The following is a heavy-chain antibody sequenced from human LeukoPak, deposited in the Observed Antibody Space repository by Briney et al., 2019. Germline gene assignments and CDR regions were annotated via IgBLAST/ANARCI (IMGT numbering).Heavy chain of an antibody. D-gene: IGHD2-15*01. CDR3: ARVVVVVAATRQEDY. CDR1: GYTFTSYD. V-gene: IGHV1-8*01. Sequence: ASVKVSCKASGYTFTSYDINWVRQATGQGLEWMGWMNPNSGNTGYAQKFQGRVTMTRNTSISTAYMELRSLRSDDTAVYYCARVVVVVAATRQEDYWGQGTLVTVSS. J-gene: IGHJ4*02. CDR2: MNPNSGNT.